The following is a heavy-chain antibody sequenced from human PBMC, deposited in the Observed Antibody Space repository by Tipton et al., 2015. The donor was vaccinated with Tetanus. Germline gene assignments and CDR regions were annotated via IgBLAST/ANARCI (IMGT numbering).Heavy chain of an antibody. D-gene: IGHD5-24*01. Sequence: TLSLTCTVSGGSIGTYHWNWIRQSPGKGLEWIGYIDYFGTTKYNPSLKSRVAMSVDTSKNQFSLKLSSVTAADTAVYYCARGSAQYYNDHSLTYWGQGTLVTVSS. V-gene: IGHV4-59*01. CDR3: ARGSAQYYNDHSLTY. CDR2: IDYFGTT. CDR1: GGSIGTYH. J-gene: IGHJ4*02.